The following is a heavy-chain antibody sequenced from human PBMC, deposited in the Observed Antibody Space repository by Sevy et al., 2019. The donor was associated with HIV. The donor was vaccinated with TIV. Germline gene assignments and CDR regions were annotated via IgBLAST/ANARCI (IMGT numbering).Heavy chain of an antibody. CDR3: AKDRAYGSGSYYYGMDV. CDR1: GFTFSSYG. V-gene: IGHV3-30*02. CDR2: IRYDGSNK. Sequence: GGSLRLSCAASGFTFSSYGMHWVRQAPGKGLEWVAFIRYDGSNKYYADSVKGRFTISRDNSKNTLYLQMNSLRAEDTAVYYCAKDRAYGSGSYYYGMDVWGQWTTVTVSS. D-gene: IGHD1-26*01. J-gene: IGHJ6*02.